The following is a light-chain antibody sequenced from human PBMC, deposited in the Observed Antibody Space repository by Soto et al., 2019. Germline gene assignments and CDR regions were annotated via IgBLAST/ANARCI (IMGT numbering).Light chain of an antibody. V-gene: IGKV1-27*01. CDR1: QGISNS. CDR2: DAS. J-gene: IGKJ3*01. Sequence: DIQLTQSPSFLSASVGDRVTITCRASQGISNSLAWYQQKPGKGPSLLIYDASTLQSGVPSRFSGSGSGTDSTLTINSLQPEDVATYYCQKYKSAPYTFGPGTKVDIK. CDR3: QKYKSAPYT.